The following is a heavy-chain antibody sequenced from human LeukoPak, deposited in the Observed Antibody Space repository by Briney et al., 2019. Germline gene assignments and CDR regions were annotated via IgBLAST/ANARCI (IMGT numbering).Heavy chain of an antibody. CDR2: INPNSGGT. J-gene: IGHJ4*02. Sequence: ASVTVSCKASGYTFTGCYMHWVRQAPGQGLEWMGRINPNSGGTNYAQKFQGRVTMTRDTSISTAYMELSRLRSDDTAVYYCARDFGYYGSGSYIHWGQGTLVTVSS. CDR1: GYTFTGCY. V-gene: IGHV1-2*06. D-gene: IGHD3-10*01. CDR3: ARDFGYYGSGSYIH.